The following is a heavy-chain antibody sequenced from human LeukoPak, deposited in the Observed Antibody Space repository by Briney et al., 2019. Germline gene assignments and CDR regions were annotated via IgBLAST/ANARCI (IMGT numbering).Heavy chain of an antibody. J-gene: IGHJ4*02. Sequence: SQTLSLTCAVSGGSISSGDFPWSWIRQPPGKGLEWIGYIFHTGHTSYNPSLKSRVTISVDMSKNQLSLRLTSVTAADTAVYYCARGFYGAGSHFVYWGQGTLVTVSS. CDR3: ARGFYGAGSHFVY. V-gene: IGHV4-30-2*01. D-gene: IGHD3-10*01. CDR2: IFHTGHT. CDR1: GGSISSGDFP.